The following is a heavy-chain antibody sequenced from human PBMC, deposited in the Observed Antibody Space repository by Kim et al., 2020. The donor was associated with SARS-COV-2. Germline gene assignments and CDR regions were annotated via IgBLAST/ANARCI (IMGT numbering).Heavy chain of an antibody. CDR1: GFTFSSYS. V-gene: IGHV3-21*01. Sequence: GGSLRLSCAASGFTFSSYSMNWVRQAPGKGLEWVSSISTSSNYIYYADSVKGRFIISRDNAKNSLYLQMISLRAEDTAVYYCVREVRAAAGLPSDYWGQGTLLTVSS. J-gene: IGHJ4*02. CDR2: ISTSSNYI. CDR3: VREVRAAAGLPSDY. D-gene: IGHD6-13*01.